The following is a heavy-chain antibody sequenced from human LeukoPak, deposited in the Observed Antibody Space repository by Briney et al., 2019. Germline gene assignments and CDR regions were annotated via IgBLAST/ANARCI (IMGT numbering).Heavy chain of an antibody. CDR1: GGSISSYY. V-gene: IGHV4-59*01. CDR2: IYSIGSP. Sequence: SETLSLTCTVSGGSISSYYWSWIRQPPGKGPEWIGYIYSIGSPNYNSSLKSRVTMSVDTSKNQFSLKLSSVTAADTAVYYCARDRHDSSGYYYDSWGPGTLVTVSS. D-gene: IGHD3-22*01. J-gene: IGHJ5*01. CDR3: ARDRHDSSGYYYDS.